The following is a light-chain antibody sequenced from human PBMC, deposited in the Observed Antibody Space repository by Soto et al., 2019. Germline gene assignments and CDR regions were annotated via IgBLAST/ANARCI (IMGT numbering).Light chain of an antibody. CDR1: QDINNK. Sequence: DMQMTQSPSSLSASIGDRVTITCRARQDINNKLAWYQQKPGKVPKVLIYAASTLQLGVPSRFSGSGSGTDFTLTISSLQPEDVATYYCQNYNSARETFGPGTKVDI. V-gene: IGKV1-27*01. CDR3: QNYNSARET. J-gene: IGKJ3*01. CDR2: AAS.